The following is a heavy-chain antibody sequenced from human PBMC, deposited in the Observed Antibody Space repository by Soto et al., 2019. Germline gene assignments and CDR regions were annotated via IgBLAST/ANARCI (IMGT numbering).Heavy chain of an antibody. CDR2: INHSGST. D-gene: IGHD2-8*01. CDR3: ARVNVLMVYAIKTPLIYGMDV. CDR1: GGSFSGYY. V-gene: IGHV4-34*01. J-gene: IGHJ6*02. Sequence: SETLSLTCAVYGGSFSGYYWSWIRQPPGKGLEWIGEINHSGSTNYNPSLKSRVTISVDTSKNQFSLKLSSVTAADTAVYYCARVNVLMVYAIKTPLIYGMDVWGQGTTVTVSS.